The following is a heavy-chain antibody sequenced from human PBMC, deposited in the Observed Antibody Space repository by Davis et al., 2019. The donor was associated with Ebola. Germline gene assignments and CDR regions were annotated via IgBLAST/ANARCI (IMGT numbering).Heavy chain of an antibody. J-gene: IGHJ5*02. CDR1: GYTFTKYA. CDR3: AREDYDGGSSIDP. D-gene: IGHD3-16*01. V-gene: IGHV7-4-1*02. Sequence: SVTVSCKASGYTFTKYAIFWVRQAPGQGLEWMGWINTNTGSPDYPQGFTGRFVFSLDTSVSTAYLQISSLKAEDTAVYFCAREDYDGGSSIDPWGQGTLVSVSS. CDR2: INTNTGSP.